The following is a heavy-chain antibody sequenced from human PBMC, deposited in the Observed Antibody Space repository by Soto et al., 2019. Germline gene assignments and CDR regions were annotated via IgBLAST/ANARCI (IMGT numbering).Heavy chain of an antibody. V-gene: IGHV2-5*02. Sequence: QITLKESGPTLVNPTQTLTLTCTFSGFSLSTSGVGVGWLRQPPGKALEWLALIYWDDDKRYSPSLKSRLTITEDTSKNQVVLTMTNMDPVDTATYYCAHLTTDDYGDYGDPNWFDPWGQGTLVTVSS. CDR1: GFSLSTSGVG. CDR2: IYWDDDK. J-gene: IGHJ5*02. CDR3: AHLTTDDYGDYGDPNWFDP. D-gene: IGHD4-17*01.